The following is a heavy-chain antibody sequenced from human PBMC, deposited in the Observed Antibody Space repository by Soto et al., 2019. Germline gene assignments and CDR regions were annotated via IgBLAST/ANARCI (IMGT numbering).Heavy chain of an antibody. CDR1: GYTFTGYY. CDR3: ARTSIAARRDYYYGMDG. D-gene: IGHD6-6*01. Sequence: GASVKVSCKASGYTFTGYYMHWVRQAPGQGLEWMGWINPNSGGTNYAQKFQGWVTMTRDTSISTAYMELSRLRSDDTAVYYCARTSIAARRDYYYGMDGRGQGTTVTVSS. V-gene: IGHV1-2*04. J-gene: IGHJ6*02. CDR2: INPNSGGT.